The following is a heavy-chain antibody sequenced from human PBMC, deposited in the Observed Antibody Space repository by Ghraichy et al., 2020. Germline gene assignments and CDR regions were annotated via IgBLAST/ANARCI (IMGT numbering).Heavy chain of an antibody. D-gene: IGHD3-10*01. Sequence: SVKVSCKASGGTFSSYAISWVRQAPGQGLEWMGGIIPIFGTANYAQKFQGRVTITADESTSTAYMELSSLRSEDTAVYYCAEGSTLPRYMDVWGKGTTVTVSS. CDR1: GGTFSSYA. CDR2: IIPIFGTA. J-gene: IGHJ6*03. CDR3: AEGSTLPRYMDV. V-gene: IGHV1-69*13.